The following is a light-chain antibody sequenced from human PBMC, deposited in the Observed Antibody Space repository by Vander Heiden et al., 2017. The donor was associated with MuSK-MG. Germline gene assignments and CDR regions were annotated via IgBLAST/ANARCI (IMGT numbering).Light chain of an antibody. V-gene: IGLV2-8*01. CDR2: EVS. Sequence: QSALTQPPSASGSPGQSVTISCTGTSSDVGAYNYVPWYQQHPGKAPILMIFEVSKRPSGVPDRFSGSKSGNTASMSVSGLQAEDDSYYYCSSHAGTTVSFGGGTKLTVL. J-gene: IGLJ2*01. CDR3: SSHAGTTVS. CDR1: SSDVGAYNY.